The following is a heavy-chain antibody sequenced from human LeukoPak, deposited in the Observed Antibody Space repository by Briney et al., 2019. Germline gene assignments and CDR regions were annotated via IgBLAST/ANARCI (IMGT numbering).Heavy chain of an antibody. CDR2: IRYNGSNK. Sequence: GGSLRLSCAASGFTFSSYGMHWVRQAPGKGLEWVAFIRYNGSNKYYADSVKGRFTISRDNSKNTLYLQMNSLRAEDTAVYYCAKLGELGYCSSTSCYSTRGSDYWGQGTLVTVSS. CDR1: GFTFSSYG. CDR3: AKLGELGYCSSTSCYSTRGSDY. D-gene: IGHD2-2*01. V-gene: IGHV3-30*02. J-gene: IGHJ4*02.